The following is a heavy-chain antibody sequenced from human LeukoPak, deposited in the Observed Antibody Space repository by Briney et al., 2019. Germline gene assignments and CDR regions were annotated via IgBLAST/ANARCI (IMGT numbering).Heavy chain of an antibody. Sequence: ASGKLSFSASGYSFTIYGISWGRQAPGPGLGREGWIGAYNGSANYAQKHQGRVTMTTATSTSTANMELRSLRSDDTAMYYCARDPAWLLLWFGECEYCFDYWGQGNLVTVSS. J-gene: IGHJ4*02. CDR1: GYSFTIYG. CDR2: IGAYNGSA. V-gene: IGHV1-18*01. CDR3: ARDPAWLLLWFGECEYCFDY. D-gene: IGHD3-10*01.